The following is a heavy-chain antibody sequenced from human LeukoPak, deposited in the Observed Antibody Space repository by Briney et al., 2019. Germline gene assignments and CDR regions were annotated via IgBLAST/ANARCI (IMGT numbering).Heavy chain of an antibody. D-gene: IGHD2-2*01. J-gene: IGHJ4*02. CDR1: GYTFTDYY. V-gene: IGHV1-2*02. Sequence: ASVKVSCKASGYTFTDYYMHWVRQAPGQGLEWMGWINPSSGGTNYAQKFQGRVTMTRDTSISTVYMELSRLRSDDTAVYYCARDSCSSTSCLSIDDYWGQGTLVTVSS. CDR2: INPSSGGT. CDR3: ARDSCSSTSCLSIDDY.